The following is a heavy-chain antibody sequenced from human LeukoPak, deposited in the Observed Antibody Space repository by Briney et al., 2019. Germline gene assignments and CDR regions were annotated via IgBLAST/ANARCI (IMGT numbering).Heavy chain of an antibody. D-gene: IGHD3-3*01. CDR1: GFTFNTYG. V-gene: IGHV3-30*02. CDR3: AKEVFGVVIIGIDY. J-gene: IGHJ4*02. Sequence: GGSLRLSCAASGFTFNTYGMHWVRQAPGKGLEWVAFIRYDGSNKYYADSVKGRFTISRDNSKNTLYLQMNSLRAEDTAVYYCAKEVFGVVIIGIDYWGQGTLVTVSS. CDR2: IRYDGSNK.